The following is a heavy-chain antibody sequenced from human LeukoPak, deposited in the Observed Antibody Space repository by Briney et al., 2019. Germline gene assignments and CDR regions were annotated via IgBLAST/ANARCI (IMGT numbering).Heavy chain of an antibody. CDR1: GFPFNGYN. CDR2: IRNDETEI. V-gene: IGHV3-30*02. D-gene: IGHD3-3*01. J-gene: IGHJ6*03. Sequence: PGGSLRLSCAAPGFPFNGYNIHWIRQAPGKGLEWVSFIRNDETEIHYADFAKGRFTISRDNAKNSLYLQMNSLRAEDTAVYYCARDGFLGARWYYYYYMDVWGKGTTVTVSS. CDR3: ARDGFLGARWYYYYYMDV.